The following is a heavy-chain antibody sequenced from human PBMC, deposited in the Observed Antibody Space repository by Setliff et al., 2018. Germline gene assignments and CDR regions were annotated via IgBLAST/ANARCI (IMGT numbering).Heavy chain of an antibody. CDR3: ARDPDVDTVMVTEYYFDY. CDR1: GGSISSGSHY. CDR2: IYYSGST. D-gene: IGHD5-18*01. Sequence: SETLSLTCSVSGGSISSGSHYWSWIRQPPGKGLEWIGYIYYSGSTNYNPSLKSRVTISVDTSKNQFSLKLSSVTAADTAVYYCARDPDVDTVMVTEYYFDYWGQGTLVTVSS. J-gene: IGHJ4*02. V-gene: IGHV4-61*01.